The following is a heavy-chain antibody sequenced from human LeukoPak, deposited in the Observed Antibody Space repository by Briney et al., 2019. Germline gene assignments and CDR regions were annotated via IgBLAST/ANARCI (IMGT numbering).Heavy chain of an antibody. D-gene: IGHD6-13*01. J-gene: IGHJ5*02. CDR1: GYSISSYY. CDR3: ARTHSSRYNWFDP. V-gene: IGHV4-4*07. Sequence: SETLSLTCTVSGYSISSYYWSWIRQPAGKGLEWIGRIYTTGSTNYNPSLKSRVTMSVDTSKNQFSLTLSSVTAADTAVYYCARTHSSRYNWFDPWGQGTLVTVSS. CDR2: IYTTGST.